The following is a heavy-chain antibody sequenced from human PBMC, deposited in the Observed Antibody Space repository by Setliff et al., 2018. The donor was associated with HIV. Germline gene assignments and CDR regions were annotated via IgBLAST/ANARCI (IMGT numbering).Heavy chain of an antibody. J-gene: IGHJ3*02. Sequence: GGSLRLSCAASGFTFSTYSINWVRQAPGQGLEWVSFISSSSESISYADSAKGRFTISRDNGKNSLYLQMNSLRAEDTAVYYCAYSLPPGYSYIYDAFDIWGQGTMVTVSS. D-gene: IGHD5-18*01. CDR3: AYSLPPGYSYIYDAFDI. CDR2: ISSSSESI. V-gene: IGHV3-48*01. CDR1: GFTFSTYS.